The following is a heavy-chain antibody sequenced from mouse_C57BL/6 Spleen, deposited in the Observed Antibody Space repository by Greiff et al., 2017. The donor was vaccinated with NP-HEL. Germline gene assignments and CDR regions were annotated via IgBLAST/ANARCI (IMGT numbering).Heavy chain of an antibody. V-gene: IGHV6-3*01. J-gene: IGHJ2*01. CDR1: GFTFSNYW. D-gene: IGHD1-1*01. Sequence: EVKVEESGGGLVQPGGSMKLSCVASGFTFSNYWMNWVRQSPEKGLEWVAQIRLKSDNYATHYAEAVKGRFTISRDDSKSSVYLQMNNLWAEDTGIHYCTGDYYGYYFDYWGQGTTLTVSS. CDR2: IRLKSDNYAT. CDR3: TGDYYGYYFDY.